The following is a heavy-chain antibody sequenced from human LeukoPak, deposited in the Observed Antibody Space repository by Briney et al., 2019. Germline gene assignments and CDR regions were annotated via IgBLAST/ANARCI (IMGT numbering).Heavy chain of an antibody. CDR3: TTHWRYCDIVTGDYRRVGY. V-gene: IGHV3-15*01. CDR2: IKTKIDGGTT. CDR1: GFTFSNAW. D-gene: IGHD3-9*01. Sequence: GGSLRLSCAASGFTFSNAWMSWVRQAPGKGLEWVGRIKTKIDGGTTDYAAPVKGRFTISRDDSKNTVYLQMNSLKTEDTAVYYCTTHWRYCDIVTGDYRRVGYWGQGTLVTVSS. J-gene: IGHJ4*02.